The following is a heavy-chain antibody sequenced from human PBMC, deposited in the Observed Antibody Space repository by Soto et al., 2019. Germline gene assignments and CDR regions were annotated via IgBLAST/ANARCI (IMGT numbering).Heavy chain of an antibody. Sequence: PGGSLRLSCAASGFTFSGSAMHWVRQASGKGLEWVGRIRSKANSYATAYAASVKGRFTISRDDSKNTAYLQMNSLKTEDTAVYYCTFSYYDFWSGPDPLDYWGQGTLVTVSS. CDR2: IRSKANSYAT. D-gene: IGHD3-3*01. CDR1: GFTFSGSA. J-gene: IGHJ4*02. V-gene: IGHV3-73*01. CDR3: TFSYYDFWSGPDPLDY.